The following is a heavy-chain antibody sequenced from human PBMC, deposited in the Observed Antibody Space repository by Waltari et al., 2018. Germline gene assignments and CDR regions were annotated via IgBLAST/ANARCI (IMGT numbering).Heavy chain of an antibody. CDR3: ARDSRAEMATILDYYYYMDV. V-gene: IGHV4-4*07. CDR1: GGSISSYY. CDR2: IYTSGST. Sequence: QVQLQESGPGLVKPSETLSLTCTVSGGSISSYYWSWIRQPAGKGLEWIGRIYTSGSTNYHPSLKSRVTMSVDTSKNQFSLKLSSVTAADTAVYYCARDSRAEMATILDYYYYMDVWGKGTTVTISS. J-gene: IGHJ6*03. D-gene: IGHD5-12*01.